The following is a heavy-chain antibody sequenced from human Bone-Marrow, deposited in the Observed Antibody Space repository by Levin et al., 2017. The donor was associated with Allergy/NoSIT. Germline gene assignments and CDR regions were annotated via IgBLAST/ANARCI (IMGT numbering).Heavy chain of an antibody. D-gene: IGHD4-17*01. CDR2: ISFDGNSK. V-gene: IGHV3-30-3*01. J-gene: IGHJ3*02. CDR1: GFTLSSSA. Sequence: SCAASGFTLSSSAVHWVRQAPGKGLEWVAVISFDGNSKYYADSVKGRFTISRDTSKNTLYLQMITLTAEDTAVYYCAREYGDYEAFDIWGQGTMVTVSS. CDR3: AREYGDYEAFDI.